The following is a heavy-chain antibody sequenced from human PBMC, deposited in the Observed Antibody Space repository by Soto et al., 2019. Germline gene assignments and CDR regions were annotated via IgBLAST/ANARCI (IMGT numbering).Heavy chain of an antibody. CDR3: AKDQYGMQQLAANYYYYGMDV. CDR1: GFTFSSYG. J-gene: IGHJ6*02. V-gene: IGHV3-30*18. D-gene: IGHD6-13*01. Sequence: QVQLVESGGGVVQPGRSLRLSCAASGFTFSSYGMHWVRQAPGKGLEWVAVISYDGSNKYYADSVKGRFTISRDNSKNTLYLQMNSLRAEDTAVYYCAKDQYGMQQLAANYYYYGMDVWGQGTTVTVSS. CDR2: ISYDGSNK.